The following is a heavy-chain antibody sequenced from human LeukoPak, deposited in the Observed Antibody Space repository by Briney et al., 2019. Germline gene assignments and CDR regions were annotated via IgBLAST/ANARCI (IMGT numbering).Heavy chain of an antibody. D-gene: IGHD6-13*01. V-gene: IGHV4-34*01. Sequence: PSETLSLTCAVYGVSFRSYSWTWIRQPPGKGLEWIGEINHSGSTNSNPSLKSRVTISVDTSKNQFSLKLSSVTAADTAVYYCARGVAAANWFDPWGQGTLVTVSS. CDR1: GVSFRSYS. CDR3: ARGVAAANWFDP. CDR2: INHSGST. J-gene: IGHJ5*02.